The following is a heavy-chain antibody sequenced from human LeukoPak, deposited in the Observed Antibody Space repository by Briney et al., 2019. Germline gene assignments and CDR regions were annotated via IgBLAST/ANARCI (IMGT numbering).Heavy chain of an antibody. J-gene: IGHJ1*01. CDR1: GFTFNNYA. CDR2: ISGSGGNS. D-gene: IGHD3-22*01. CDR3: AKADYDRSGYLFARIFQH. V-gene: IGHV3-23*01. Sequence: PGGSLRLSCAASGFTFNNYAMSWVRQAPGKGLEWVSAISGSGGNSNYADSVRGRFTISRDNPKNTLFLQMNSLRVEDTAVYYCAKADYDRSGYLFARIFQHWGQGTLVSVSS.